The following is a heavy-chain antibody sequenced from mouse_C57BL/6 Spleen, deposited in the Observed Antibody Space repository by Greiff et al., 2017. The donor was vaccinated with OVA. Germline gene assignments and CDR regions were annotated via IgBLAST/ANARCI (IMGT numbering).Heavy chain of an antibody. Sequence: QVQLQQPGAELVRPGSSVKLSCKASGYTFTSYWMHWVKQRPIQGLEWIGNIDPSDSETHYNQKFKDKATLTVDKSSSTAYMQLSSLTSEDSAVYYCARLETLWYVDVWGTGTTVTVSS. CDR1: GYTFTSYW. CDR3: ARLETLWYVDV. V-gene: IGHV1-52*01. CDR2: IDPSDSET. J-gene: IGHJ1*03.